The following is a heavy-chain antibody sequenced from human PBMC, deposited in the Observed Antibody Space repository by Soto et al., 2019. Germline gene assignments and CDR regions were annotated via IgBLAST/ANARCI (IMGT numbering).Heavy chain of an antibody. D-gene: IGHD6-19*01. CDR1: GFTFSSYW. V-gene: IGHV3-30*18. J-gene: IGHJ6*02. Sequence: GGSLRLSCAASGFTFSSYWMSWVRQAPGKGLEWVAVISYDGSNKYYADSVKGRFTISRDNSKNTLYLQMNSLRAEDTAVYYCAKDNSYSSGWSPYYYYGMDVWGQGTTVTVSS. CDR2: ISYDGSNK. CDR3: AKDNSYSSGWSPYYYYGMDV.